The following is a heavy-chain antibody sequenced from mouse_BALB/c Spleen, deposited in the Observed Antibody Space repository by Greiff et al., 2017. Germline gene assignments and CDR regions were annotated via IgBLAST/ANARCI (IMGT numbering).Heavy chain of an antibody. Sequence: EVQGVESGGGLVQPGGSRKLSCAASGFTFSSFGMHWVRQAPEKGLEWVAYISSGSSTIYYADTVKGRFTISRDNPKNTLFLQMTSLRSEDTAMYYCARMGRGYAMDYWGQGTSVTVSS. CDR2: ISSGSSTI. D-gene: IGHD4-1*01. J-gene: IGHJ4*01. CDR3: ARMGRGYAMDY. V-gene: IGHV5-17*02. CDR1: GFTFSSFG.